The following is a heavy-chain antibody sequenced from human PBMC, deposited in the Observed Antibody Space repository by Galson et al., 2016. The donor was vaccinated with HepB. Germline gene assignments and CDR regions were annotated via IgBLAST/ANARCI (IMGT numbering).Heavy chain of an antibody. V-gene: IGHV1-18*01. CDR2: ISVWNGDT. CDR3: ARGPYYQILTGYRRAQTFDV. D-gene: IGHD3-9*01. CDR1: GYNFRNYA. J-gene: IGHJ3*01. Sequence: SVKVSCKGSGYNFRNYAISWVRQAPGQGPEWMGWISVWNGDTSYTEKLQDRLSMAIDTSTNTAYMELRSLRSDDTAVYYCARGPYYQILTGYRRAQTFDVWGQGTLVIVSS.